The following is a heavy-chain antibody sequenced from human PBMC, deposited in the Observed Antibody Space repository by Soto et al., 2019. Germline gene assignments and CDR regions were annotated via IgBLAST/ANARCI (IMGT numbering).Heavy chain of an antibody. Sequence: AGRSLTLSCAPSLFTCNNYLLHSVRQAPGKVLEWVADIWSEGSNRYYADSVKGRFTVSRDNSKSTLYLQRNRLRDEATAVYQCARDKSYGGRGYLDYWDQGTLVT. CDR2: IWSEGSNR. CDR3: ARDKSYGGRGYLDY. V-gene: IGHV3-33*08. J-gene: IGHJ4*02. D-gene: IGHD4-17*01. CDR1: LFTCNNYL.